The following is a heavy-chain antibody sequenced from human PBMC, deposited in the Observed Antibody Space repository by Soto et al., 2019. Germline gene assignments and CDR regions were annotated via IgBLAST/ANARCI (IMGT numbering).Heavy chain of an antibody. V-gene: IGHV3-23*01. CDR1: GFSFSTYG. D-gene: IGHD1-1*01. Sequence: EMQLLESGGGLVQPGGSLRLSCVVSGFSFSTYGVTWVRQAPGKGLEWVCGVSGGSGVTHYTDSVKGRFTISGDDSQNTVYLQMHRLRGEDTAVYYCTRWNGYGDLWGQGTLVTVSS. CDR3: TRWNGYGDL. J-gene: IGHJ5*02. CDR2: VSGGSGVT.